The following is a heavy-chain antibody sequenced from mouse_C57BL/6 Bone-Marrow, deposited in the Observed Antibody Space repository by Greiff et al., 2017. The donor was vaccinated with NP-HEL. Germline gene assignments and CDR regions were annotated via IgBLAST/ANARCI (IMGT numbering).Heavy chain of an antibody. J-gene: IGHJ3*01. V-gene: IGHV7-3*01. CDR1: VFTFTDYY. Sequence: VQLQQSGGGLVQPGGSLSLSCAASVFTFTDYYMSWVRQPPGKALEWLGFIRNKANGYTTEYSASVKGRFTISRDNSQSILYLQMNALRAEDSATYYCARLEGYAWFAYWGQGTLVTVSA. CDR3: ARLEGYAWFAY. CDR2: IRNKANGYTT. D-gene: IGHD2-2*01.